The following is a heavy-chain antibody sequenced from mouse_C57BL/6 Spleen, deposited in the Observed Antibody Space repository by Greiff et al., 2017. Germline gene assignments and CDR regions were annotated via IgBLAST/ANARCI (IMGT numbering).Heavy chain of an antibody. J-gene: IGHJ2*01. D-gene: IGHD1-1*01. CDR3: ARPITTVVEGYFDY. V-gene: IGHV1-75*01. Sequence: VQGVESGPELVKPGASVKISCKASGYTFTDYYINWVKQRPGQGLEWIGWIFPGIGSTYYNEKFKGKATLTVDKSSSTASMLLSSLTSEDSAVYFCARPITTVVEGYFDYWGQGTTLTVSS. CDR2: IFPGIGST. CDR1: GYTFTDYY.